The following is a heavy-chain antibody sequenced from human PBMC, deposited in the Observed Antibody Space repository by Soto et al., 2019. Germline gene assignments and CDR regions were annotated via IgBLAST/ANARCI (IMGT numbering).Heavy chain of an antibody. CDR2: IKEDGSEE. D-gene: IGHD6-13*01. CDR3: ARDWGAPGRASAFGYYYHFGMDV. CDR1: GFTFSTYW. J-gene: IGHJ6*02. V-gene: IGHV3-7*05. Sequence: EVQLVESGGGLVQPGGSLRLSCAASGFTFSTYWMNWVRQAPGKGLQWVANIKEDGSEEYYVDSVKGRFTISRDNAKNSVYLDMNSRRGEDTAVYYCARDWGAPGRASAFGYYYHFGMDVWGQGTTVTVPS.